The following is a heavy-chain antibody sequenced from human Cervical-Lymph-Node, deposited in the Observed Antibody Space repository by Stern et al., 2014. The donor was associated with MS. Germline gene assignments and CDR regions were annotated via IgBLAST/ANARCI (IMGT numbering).Heavy chain of an antibody. V-gene: IGHV5-51*03. Sequence: EVQLLESGAEVKKPGESLKISCTGSGYSFTSYYILWVRHVPGKGLEWMGIIQPGDSETRYSPSFQGQVTISADKSINTAYLQWRSLKASDTAMYYCARTRYSSSWYTFDPWGQGTPVTVSS. J-gene: IGHJ5*02. CDR2: IQPGDSET. CDR3: ARTRYSSSWYTFDP. D-gene: IGHD6-13*01. CDR1: GYSFTSYY.